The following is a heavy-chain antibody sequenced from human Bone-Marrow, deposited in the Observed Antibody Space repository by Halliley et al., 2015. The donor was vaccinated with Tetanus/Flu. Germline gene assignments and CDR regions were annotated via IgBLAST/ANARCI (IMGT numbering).Heavy chain of an antibody. Sequence: EMSHRGGHKYTPSRKTRFTIAVDKSKNQFSLKRTSVPAADTAVYYCARRFVQPYDDGLPSSFDYWGQGTLVTVSS. CDR3: ARRFVQPYDDGLPSSFDY. J-gene: IGHJ4*02. D-gene: IGHD3-3*01. CDR2: MSHRGGH. V-gene: IGHV4-4*02.